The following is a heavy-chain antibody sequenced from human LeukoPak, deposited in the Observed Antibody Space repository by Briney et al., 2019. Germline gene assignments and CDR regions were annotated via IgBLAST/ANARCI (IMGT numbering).Heavy chain of an antibody. J-gene: IGHJ4*02. CDR1: GGSFSRYA. Sequence: SVKVSCTASGGSFSRYAISWVRQAPGQGLEWVGGIIPIFGTANYAQKFQGRVTITADESTRTAYMELRTLRSEDTAIYYCARGSGETGGYYYVYWGRGTPVTVSS. V-gene: IGHV1-69*13. D-gene: IGHD3-22*01. CDR3: ARGSGETGGYYYVY. CDR2: IIPIFGTA.